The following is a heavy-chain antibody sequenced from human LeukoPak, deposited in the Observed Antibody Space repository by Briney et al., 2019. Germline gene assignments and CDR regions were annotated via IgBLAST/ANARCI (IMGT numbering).Heavy chain of an antibody. V-gene: IGHV3-30*02. Sequence: PGGSLRLSCAASGFTFSSYGMHWVRQAPGKGLEWVAFIRYDGSNKYYADSVKGRFTISRDNSKSTLYLQMNSLRAEDTAVYYCAKDSLLWFGELPSPLFFDYWGQGTLVTVSS. CDR2: IRYDGSNK. J-gene: IGHJ4*02. CDR3: AKDSLLWFGELPSPLFFDY. CDR1: GFTFSSYG. D-gene: IGHD3-10*01.